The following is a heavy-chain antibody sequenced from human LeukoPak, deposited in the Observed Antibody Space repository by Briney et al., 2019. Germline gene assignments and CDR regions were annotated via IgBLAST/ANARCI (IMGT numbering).Heavy chain of an antibody. CDR1: GYTFTSYG. D-gene: IGHD5-18*01. CDR3: ARDGIGYNYGFPDY. V-gene: IGHV1-18*01. Sequence: ASVKVSCKASGYTFTSYGINWVRQATGQGLEWMGWMNPNSGNTGYAQNLQGRVTLTTDTSTSTAYMELRSLRSDDTAVYYCARDGIGYNYGFPDYWGQGTLVTVSS. J-gene: IGHJ4*02. CDR2: MNPNSGNT.